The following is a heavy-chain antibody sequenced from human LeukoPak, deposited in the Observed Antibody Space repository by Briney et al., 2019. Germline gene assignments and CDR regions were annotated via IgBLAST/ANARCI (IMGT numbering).Heavy chain of an antibody. D-gene: IGHD6-13*01. Sequence: GGSLRLSCAASGFTFSDYYMSWIRQAPGKGLEWVSYISSSSSYTNYADSVKGRFTISRDNAKNSLYLQMNSLRAADTAVYYCARGGPIAAAGTKWFDPWGQGTLVTVSS. V-gene: IGHV3-11*06. J-gene: IGHJ5*02. CDR3: ARGGPIAAAGTKWFDP. CDR1: GFTFSDYY. CDR2: ISSSSSYT.